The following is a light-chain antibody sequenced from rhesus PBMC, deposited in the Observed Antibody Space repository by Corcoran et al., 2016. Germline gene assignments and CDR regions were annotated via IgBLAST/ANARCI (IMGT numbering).Light chain of an antibody. J-gene: IGKJ1*01. V-gene: IGKV1-25*01. CDR2: DAS. Sequence: DIQMTQSPSSLSASVGDTVTITCQASQGISNYLAWYQQKPGKAPRLLIHDASTLQRGVPSRFSGIVSGTEFTLTISSLQPEDFATYYCQQHNSYPWTFGQGTKVEIK. CDR3: QQHNSYPWT. CDR1: QGISNY.